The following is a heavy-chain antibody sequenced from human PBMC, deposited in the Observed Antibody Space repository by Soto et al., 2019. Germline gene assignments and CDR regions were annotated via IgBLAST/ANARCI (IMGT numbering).Heavy chain of an antibody. CDR2: ISSSGSNI. CDR1: GFTFSSYE. J-gene: IGHJ5*02. V-gene: IGHV3-48*03. CDR3: ATSAAAVVNWFDP. D-gene: IGHD6-13*01. Sequence: GGSQRLSCAASGFTFSSYEMNWVRQAPGKGLEWVSYISSSGSNIYYADSAKGRFTISRDNAKNSLYLQMNSLRAEHTAVYYCATSAAAVVNWFDPWGQETLVTLSS.